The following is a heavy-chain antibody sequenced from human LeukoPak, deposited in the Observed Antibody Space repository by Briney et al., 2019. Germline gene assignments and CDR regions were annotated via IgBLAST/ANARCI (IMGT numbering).Heavy chain of an antibody. Sequence: GGSLRLSCAASGFTVSSNYMSWVRQAPGKGLEWVSVFYSGGATYYADSVKGRFTTSRDNSKNTLYLQMNSLRAEDTAVYYCTSSSHSSIRFDYWGQGTLVTVSS. J-gene: IGHJ4*02. CDR1: GFTVSSNY. CDR2: FYSGGAT. D-gene: IGHD6-13*01. V-gene: IGHV3-53*01. CDR3: TSSSHSSIRFDY.